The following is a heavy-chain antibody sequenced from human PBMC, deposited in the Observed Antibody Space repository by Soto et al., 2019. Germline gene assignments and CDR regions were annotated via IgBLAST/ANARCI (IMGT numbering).Heavy chain of an antibody. CDR1: KFTFSTYA. CDR2: ISGSGYNT. Sequence: GGSLRLSCAASKFTFSTYAMTWVRQAPGKVLEWVSDISGSGYNTYYADSVKDRLTISRDNSKSTLYLQMNSLRAEDTAVYYCAKDMVHCTGTRCARYFEKWGRGTLVTVSS. J-gene: IGHJ4*02. CDR3: AKDMVHCTGTRCARYFEK. V-gene: IGHV3-23*01. D-gene: IGHD2-8*02.